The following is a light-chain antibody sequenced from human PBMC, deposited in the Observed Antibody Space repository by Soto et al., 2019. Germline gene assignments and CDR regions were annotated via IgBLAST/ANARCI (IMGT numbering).Light chain of an antibody. V-gene: IGLV2-8*01. CDR1: SGDVGGHNF. Sequence: QSVLNQPPSGSGSPGQSVTISCTGTSGDVGGHNFVSWYQFHPGKAPKLIIYEVSKRPSGVPNRFSGSKSDNTASLTVSGLQAEDEADYFCSSYAGTNKVFGGGTKVTVL. J-gene: IGLJ3*02. CDR3: SSYAGTNKV. CDR2: EVS.